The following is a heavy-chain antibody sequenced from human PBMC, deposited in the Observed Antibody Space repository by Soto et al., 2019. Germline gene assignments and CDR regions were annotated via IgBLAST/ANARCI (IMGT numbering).Heavy chain of an antibody. CDR3: AKKVDY. CDR1: DDSISSGGYY. Sequence: SETLSLTCTVSDDSISSGGYYWTWIRRHPGKGLEWIGYIYFGGRSYYNPSLKSRLSMSVDTSKNQFSLKLSSVTAADTAVYYCAKKVDYWGQGTLVTVSS. V-gene: IGHV4-31*03. J-gene: IGHJ4*02. CDR2: IYFGGRS.